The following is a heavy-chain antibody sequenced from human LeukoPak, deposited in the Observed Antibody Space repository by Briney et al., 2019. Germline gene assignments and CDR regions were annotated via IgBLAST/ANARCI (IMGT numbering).Heavy chain of an antibody. J-gene: IGHJ4*02. V-gene: IGHV3-33*03. CDR2: IWYDGSHK. CDR1: GFTFSSYG. CDR3: ASGFSSSPYFDY. D-gene: IGHD6-6*01. Sequence: PGRSLRLSCAASGFTFSSYGMHWVRQAPGKGLEWVAVIWYDGSHKYYADSVKGRFTISRDNAKNSLFLQMNSLRDEDTAVYYCASGFSSSPYFDYWGQGTLVTVSS.